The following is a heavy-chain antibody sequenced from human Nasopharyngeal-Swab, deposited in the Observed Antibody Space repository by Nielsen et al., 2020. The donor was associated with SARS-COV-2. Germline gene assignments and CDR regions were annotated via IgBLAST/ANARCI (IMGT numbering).Heavy chain of an antibody. CDR1: GYSFTSYW. Sequence: GESLKISCKGSGYSFTSYWISWVRQMPEKGLEWMGRIDPSDSYTNYSPSFQGHVTISADKSISTAYLQWSSLKASDTAMYYCASHCSSTSCYRANAFDIWGQGTMVTVSS. J-gene: IGHJ3*02. V-gene: IGHV5-10-1*01. CDR3: ASHCSSTSCYRANAFDI. CDR2: IDPSDSYT. D-gene: IGHD2-2*02.